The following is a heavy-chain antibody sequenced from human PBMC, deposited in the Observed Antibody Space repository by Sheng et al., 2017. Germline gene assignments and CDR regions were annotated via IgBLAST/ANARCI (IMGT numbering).Heavy chain of an antibody. CDR3: AKGWNYDILTGGIDY. V-gene: IGHV3-9*03. J-gene: IGHJ4*02. Sequence: EVQLVESGGGLVQPGRSLRLSCAASGFNLDDYAMHWVRQAPGKGLEWVSGISWNSGSIGYADSVKGRFTISRDNTKNSLYLQMNSLRAEDMALYYCAKGWNYDILTGGIDYWGPGNPGHRLL. CDR1: GFNLDDYA. CDR2: ISWNSGSI. D-gene: IGHD3-9*01.